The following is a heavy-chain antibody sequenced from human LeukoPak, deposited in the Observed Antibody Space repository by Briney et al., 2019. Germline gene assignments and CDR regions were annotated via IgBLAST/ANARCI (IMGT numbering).Heavy chain of an antibody. CDR1: GFSFSSYG. J-gene: IGHJ4*02. D-gene: IGHD3-10*01. CDR3: ARDRDTRSYYILY. V-gene: IGHV3-30*02. Sequence: GGSLRLSCAASGFSFSSYGIHWVRQAPGEGLEWVAFINYNGNNKYYADSVKGRFTISRDNSKNTVYLEMNSLRDGDTAVYYCARDRDTRSYYILYWGQGTLVTVSS. CDR2: INYNGNNK.